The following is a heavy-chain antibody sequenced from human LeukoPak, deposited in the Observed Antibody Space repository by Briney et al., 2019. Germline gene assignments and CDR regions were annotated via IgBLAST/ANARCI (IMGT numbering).Heavy chain of an antibody. CDR3: ASLDFWLQEYYFDY. V-gene: IGHV4-59*01. J-gene: IGHJ4*02. CDR2: IYYSGST. D-gene: IGHD3-3*01. Sequence: SETLSLTCTVSGGSISSYYWSWIRQPPEKGLEWIGYIYYSGSTNYNPSLKSRVTISVDTSKNQFSLKLSSVTAADTAVYYCASLDFWLQEYYFDYRGQGTLVTVSS. CDR1: GGSISSYY.